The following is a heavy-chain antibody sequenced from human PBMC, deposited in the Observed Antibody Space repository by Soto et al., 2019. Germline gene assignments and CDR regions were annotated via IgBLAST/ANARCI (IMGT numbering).Heavy chain of an antibody. D-gene: IGHD5-18*01. CDR1: GFTFSSYG. V-gene: IGHV3-30*18. CDR3: AKDVDSAMVWWRALSDY. CDR2: ISDDGSNK. Sequence: QVQLVESGGGVVQPGRSLRLSCAASGFTFSSYGMHWVRQAPGKGLEWVAVISDDGSNKYYADSVKGRFTISRDNSKNTLYLQSNSLRAGDTAVYYCAKDVDSAMVWWRALSDYWGQGTLVTVSS. J-gene: IGHJ4*02.